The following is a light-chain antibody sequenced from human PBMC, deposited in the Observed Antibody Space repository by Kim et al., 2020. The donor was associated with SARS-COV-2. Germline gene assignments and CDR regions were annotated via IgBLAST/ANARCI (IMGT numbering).Light chain of an antibody. V-gene: IGLV1-40*01. CDR3: QSYDSSLSGYV. J-gene: IGLJ1*01. CDR1: SASCGAGYD. Sequence: RVTISCTGGSASCGAGYDVQWFQPLPGTANKLLIYGNSYRPSGVPDRFSGSKSGTSASLAITGLQAEDEADYYCQSYDSSLSGYVFGTGTKVTVL. CDR2: GNS.